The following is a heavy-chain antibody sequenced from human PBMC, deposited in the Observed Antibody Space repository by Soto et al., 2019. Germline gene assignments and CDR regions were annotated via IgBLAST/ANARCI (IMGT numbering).Heavy chain of an antibody. V-gene: IGHV1-18*01. CDR1: GYTFTNYD. CDR2: IKSYNGNT. J-gene: IGHJ4*02. Sequence: QVQLVQSGAELKKPGASVKVSCKASGYTFTNYDITWVRQAPGQGLEWMGWIKSYNGNTDYAQKVQGRVTMTTDTSTSTTYMASRSHRYHDTAVYDCAGSYQYAFWRDSTSPSYCFDSWGQGTLVTVSS. CDR3: AGSYQYAFWRDSTSPSYCFDS. D-gene: IGHD3-3*01.